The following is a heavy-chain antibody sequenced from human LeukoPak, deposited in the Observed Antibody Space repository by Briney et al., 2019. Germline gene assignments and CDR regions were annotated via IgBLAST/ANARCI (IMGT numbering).Heavy chain of an antibody. V-gene: IGHV4-34*01. CDR2: INHSGST. CDR3: ARGEVRCSSTSCYVGWFDP. D-gene: IGHD2-2*01. CDR1: GGSFSGYY. Sequence: SETLSLTGAVYGGSFSGYYWSWIRQPPGKGLEWIGEINHSGSTNYNPSLKSRVTISVDTSKNQFSLKLSSVTAADTAVYYCARGEVRCSSTSCYVGWFDPWGQGTLVTVSS. J-gene: IGHJ5*02.